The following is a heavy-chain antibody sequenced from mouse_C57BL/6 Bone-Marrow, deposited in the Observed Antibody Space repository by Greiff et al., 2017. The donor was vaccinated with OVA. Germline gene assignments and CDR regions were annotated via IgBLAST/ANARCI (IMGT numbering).Heavy chain of an antibody. CDR3: ARQGYGSSFAY. CDR2: ISNGGGST. J-gene: IGHJ3*01. CDR1: GFTFSDYY. D-gene: IGHD1-1*01. V-gene: IGHV5-12*01. Sequence: EVQRVESGGGLVQPGGSLKLSCAASGFTFSDYYMYWVRQTPEKRLEWVAYISNGGGSTYYPDTVKGRFTISRDNAKNTLYLQMSRLKSEDTAMYYCARQGYGSSFAYWGQGTLVTVSA.